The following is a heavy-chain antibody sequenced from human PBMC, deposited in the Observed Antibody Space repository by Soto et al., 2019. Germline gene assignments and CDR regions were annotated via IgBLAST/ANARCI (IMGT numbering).Heavy chain of an antibody. D-gene: IGHD3-9*01. CDR1: GYTFTSYG. J-gene: IGHJ4*02. V-gene: IGHV1-18*04. CDR3: ARAAQGHPFTIFPY. Sequence: ASVKVSCKASGYTFTSYGISWVRQAPGQGLEWMGWISAYNGNTNYAQKLQGRVTMTTDTSTSTAYMELRSLRSDDTAVYYCARAAQGHPFTIFPYCGPGTLVTVSS. CDR2: ISAYNGNT.